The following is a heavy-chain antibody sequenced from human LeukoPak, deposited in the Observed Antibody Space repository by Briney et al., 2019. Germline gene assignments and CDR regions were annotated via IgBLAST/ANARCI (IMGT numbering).Heavy chain of an antibody. CDR1: GYTFTGYY. CDR2: INPNSGGT. Sequence: GASVKVSCKASGYTFTGYYMHWVRQAPGQGLEWMGWINPNSGGTNYAQKFQGRVTMTRDTSISTAYMELSRLRSDDTAVYYCASPRFCSGGSCYGIYYFDYWGKGPLVTVSS. CDR3: ASPRFCSGGSCYGIYYFDY. J-gene: IGHJ4*02. D-gene: IGHD2-15*01. V-gene: IGHV1-2*02.